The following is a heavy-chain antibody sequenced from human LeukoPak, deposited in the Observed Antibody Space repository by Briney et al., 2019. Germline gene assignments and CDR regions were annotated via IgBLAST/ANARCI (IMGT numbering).Heavy chain of an antibody. CDR3: TTDPNYLYYMRAFDI. CDR2: IKSKTDGGTT. D-gene: IGHD3-10*01. Sequence: PGGSLRLSCAASGFTFSNAWMSWVRRAPGKGLEWVGRIKSKTDGGTTDYAAPVKGRFTISRDDSKNTLYLQMNSLKTEDTAVYYCTTDPNYLYYMRAFDIWGQGTMVTVSS. J-gene: IGHJ3*02. CDR1: GFTFSNAW. V-gene: IGHV3-15*01.